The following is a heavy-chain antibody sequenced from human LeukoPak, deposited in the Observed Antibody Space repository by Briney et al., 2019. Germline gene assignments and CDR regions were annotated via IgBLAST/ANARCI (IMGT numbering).Heavy chain of an antibody. D-gene: IGHD1-26*01. CDR2: IRYDGSNK. V-gene: IGHV3-30*02. J-gene: IGHJ4*02. CDR1: GFTFSSYG. Sequence: GGSLRLSCAASGFTFSSYGMHWVRQAPGKGLEWVAFIRYDGSNKYYADSVKGRFTISRDNSKNTLYLQMNSLRAEDTAVYYCAKTGGCIVGATLPDYWGQGTLVTVSS. CDR3: AKTGGCIVGATLPDY.